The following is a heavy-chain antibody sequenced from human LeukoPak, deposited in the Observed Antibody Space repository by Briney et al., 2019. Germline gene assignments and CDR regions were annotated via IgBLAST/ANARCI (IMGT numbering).Heavy chain of an antibody. CDR3: ARVFYGSGGWFDP. Sequence: GGSLRLSCAASGFIFSSHGMNWVRQAPGKGLEWVSGISPSGDITYYADSVKGRFTISRDNSKNTLYLQMNSLRAEDTAVYYCARVFYGSGGWFDPWGQGTLVTVSS. J-gene: IGHJ5*02. CDR2: ISPSGDIT. CDR1: GFIFSSHG. V-gene: IGHV3-23*01. D-gene: IGHD3-10*01.